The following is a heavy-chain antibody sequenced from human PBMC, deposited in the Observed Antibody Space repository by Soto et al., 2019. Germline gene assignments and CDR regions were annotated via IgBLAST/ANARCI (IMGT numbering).Heavy chain of an antibody. V-gene: IGHV1-2*04. CDR2: INPNSGGT. CDR3: ARELKCSGGSCYSGGDYYYGMDV. CDR1: GYTFTGYY. Sequence: QVQLVQSGAEVKKPGASVKVSCKASGYTFTGYYMHWVRQAPGQGLEWMGWINPNSGGTNYAQKFQGWVTMTRDTSISTADMELSRLRSDDTAVYYCARELKCSGGSCYSGGDYYYGMDVWGQGTTVTVSS. D-gene: IGHD2-15*01. J-gene: IGHJ6*02.